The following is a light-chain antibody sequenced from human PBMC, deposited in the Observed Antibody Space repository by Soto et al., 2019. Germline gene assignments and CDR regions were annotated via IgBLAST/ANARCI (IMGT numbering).Light chain of an antibody. CDR1: QSLXSW. CDR3: QQSYSTTQT. Sequence: IRVTQSASTLSASVGDRVTITCRASQSLXSWLGWYQQKPGKAPKLLXAKASSFQRGCPSSLSGSGSATDFTRTISSLQPEYCDTYYCQQSYSTTQTFGQGTKVDIK. V-gene: IGKV1-5*03. CDR2: KAS. J-gene: IGKJ1*01.